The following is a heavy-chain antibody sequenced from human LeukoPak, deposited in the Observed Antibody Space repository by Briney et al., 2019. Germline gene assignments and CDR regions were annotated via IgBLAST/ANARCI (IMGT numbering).Heavy chain of an antibody. CDR1: GGSISSGGYY. Sequence: PSETLSLTCTVSGGSISSGGYYWSRIRQHPGKGLEWIGYIYYSGSTYYNPSLKSRVTISVDTSKNQFSLKLSSVTAADTAVYYCASVSIAAAGENWFDPWGQGTLVTVSS. J-gene: IGHJ5*02. D-gene: IGHD6-13*01. CDR3: ASVSIAAAGENWFDP. CDR2: IYYSGST. V-gene: IGHV4-31*03.